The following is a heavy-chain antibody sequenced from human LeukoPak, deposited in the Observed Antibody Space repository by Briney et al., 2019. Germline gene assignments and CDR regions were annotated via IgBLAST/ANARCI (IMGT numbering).Heavy chain of an antibody. J-gene: IGHJ3*02. CDR1: GGSISSGSYY. V-gene: IGHV4-61*02. Sequence: SETLSLTCTVSGGSISSGSYYWSWIRQPAGTGLEWIGRIYTSGSTNCNPSLKSRVTISVDTSKNQFSLKLSSVTAADTAVYYCARETWLRAFDIWGQGTMVTVSS. D-gene: IGHD6-19*01. CDR3: ARETWLRAFDI. CDR2: IYTSGST.